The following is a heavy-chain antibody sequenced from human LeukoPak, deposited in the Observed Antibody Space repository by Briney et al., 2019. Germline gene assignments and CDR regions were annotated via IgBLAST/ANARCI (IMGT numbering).Heavy chain of an antibody. J-gene: IGHJ6*03. V-gene: IGHV3-7*01. CDR1: GFTFSSYW. Sequence: PGGSLRLSCAASGFTFSSYWMSWVRQAPGKGLEWVANIKQDGSEKYYVDSVKGRFTISRDNAKNSLYLQMNSLRAEDTAVYYCARVEGAAYYYYYYMDVWGKGTTVTVSS. CDR2: IKQDGSEK. D-gene: IGHD2-15*01. CDR3: ARVEGAAYYYYYYMDV.